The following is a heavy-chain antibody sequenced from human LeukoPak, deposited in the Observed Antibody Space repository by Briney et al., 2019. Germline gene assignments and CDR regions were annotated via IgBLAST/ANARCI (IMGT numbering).Heavy chain of an antibody. CDR2: ISSSSSYI. D-gene: IGHD6-13*01. Sequence: GGSLRLSCAASGFTFSSYSMNWVRQAPGKGLEWVSSISSSSSYIYYADSVKGRFTISRDNAKNSLYLQMNSLRAEDTAVYYCAKDSQGSSSWYDAFDIWGQGTMVTVSS. V-gene: IGHV3-21*01. J-gene: IGHJ3*02. CDR3: AKDSQGSSSWYDAFDI. CDR1: GFTFSSYS.